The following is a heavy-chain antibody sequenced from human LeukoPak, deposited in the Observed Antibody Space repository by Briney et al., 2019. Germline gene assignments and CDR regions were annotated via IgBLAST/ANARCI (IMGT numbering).Heavy chain of an antibody. V-gene: IGHV3-74*01. CDR2: INTDGTVT. CDR3: ATKQWLAPPPGS. J-gene: IGHJ5*02. CDR1: GFTFSKYW. Sequence: LGGSLSPSCAASGFTFSKYWMLWVRQAPGKGLESVSRINTDGTVTTYADSVKGRFTVSRDNADNTMFLQMNSVRDEDTAVYYCATKQWLAPPPGSWGQGSPVSVSS. D-gene: IGHD6-19*01.